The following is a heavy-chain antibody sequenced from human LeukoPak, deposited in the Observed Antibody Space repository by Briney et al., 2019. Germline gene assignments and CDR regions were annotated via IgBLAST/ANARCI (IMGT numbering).Heavy chain of an antibody. J-gene: IGHJ5*02. V-gene: IGHV3-23*01. D-gene: IGHD2-2*01. CDR1: GFTFSSYA. CDR2: ITGSGGST. CDR3: ARGGRYCSTTSCYASGWFDP. Sequence: GGSLRLSCAASGFTFSSYAMSWVRQAPGKGLEWVSAITGSGGSTYYADSVKGRFTVSRDNSKNTLYLQMNSLRAEDTAVYYCARGGRYCSTTSCYASGWFDPWGQGTLVTVSS.